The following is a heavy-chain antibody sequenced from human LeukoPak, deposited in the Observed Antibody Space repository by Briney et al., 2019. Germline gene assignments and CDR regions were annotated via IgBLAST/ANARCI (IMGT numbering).Heavy chain of an antibody. J-gene: IGHJ3*02. Sequence: PSETLSLTCTVSGGSISSYYWSWIRQPPGKGLEWIGYTYYSGSTNYNPSLKSRVTISVDTSKNQFSLKLSSVTAADTAVYYCARESRYYYDSSGYWDAFDIWGQGTMVTVSS. CDR1: GGSISSYY. D-gene: IGHD3-22*01. V-gene: IGHV4-59*01. CDR2: TYYSGST. CDR3: ARESRYYYDSSGYWDAFDI.